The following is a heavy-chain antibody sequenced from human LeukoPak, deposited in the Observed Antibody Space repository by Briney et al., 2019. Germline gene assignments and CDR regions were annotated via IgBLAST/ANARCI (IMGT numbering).Heavy chain of an antibody. V-gene: IGHV3-23*01. J-gene: IGHJ4*02. CDR2: ISGSGGST. CDR1: GFTFSSYA. D-gene: IGHD5-18*01. CDR3: AKDRRRWIQLWLPLYYFDY. Sequence: PGGPLRLSCAASGFTFSSYAMSWVHQAPGKGLEWVSAISGSGGSTYYADSVKGRFTISRDNSKNTLYLQMNSLRAEDTAVYYCAKDRRRWIQLWLPLYYFDYWGQGTLVTVSS.